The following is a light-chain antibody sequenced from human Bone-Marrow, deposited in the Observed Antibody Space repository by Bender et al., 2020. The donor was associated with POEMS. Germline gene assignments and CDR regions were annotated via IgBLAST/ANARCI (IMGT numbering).Light chain of an antibody. CDR2: DDT. J-gene: IGLJ3*02. V-gene: IGLV3-21*03. Sequence: SYVLTQPPSVSVAPGKTATIICMGDNIESESVHWYQQKPGQAPILVVYDDTERPSGAPERFSGSNSGTTATLTISSVEVGDEADYYCQLWHSDDPHWVFGGGTQLTVL. CDR1: NIESES. CDR3: QLWHSDDPHWV.